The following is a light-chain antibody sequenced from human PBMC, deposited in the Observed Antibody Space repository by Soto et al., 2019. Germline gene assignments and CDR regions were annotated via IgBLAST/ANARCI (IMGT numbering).Light chain of an antibody. Sequence: QSILTQPPSVSAAPGQKVTISCSGRKSNVGDNFVAWYQQVPGTAPKLLIYDDNQRNSGIPDRFSGSKSGTSATLGITGLQTGDEADYYCATWDTTLNAVTFGGGTKLTVL. V-gene: IGLV1-51*01. CDR2: DDN. CDR1: KSNVGDNF. J-gene: IGLJ3*02. CDR3: ATWDTTLNAVT.